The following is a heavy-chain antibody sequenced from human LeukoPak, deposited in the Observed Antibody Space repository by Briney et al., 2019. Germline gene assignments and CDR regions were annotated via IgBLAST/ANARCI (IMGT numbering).Heavy chain of an antibody. Sequence: ESLSLSCTVSGYSISSGCYWCGLRQPPGRGLGGTGIIYHGSSTYYKPSLKSRFTISRDTAKNQLSLKMNSLSAADTAVYYCARGGLRVERPVIWDNWFDPWGQGTLVTVSS. CDR1: GYSISSGCY. CDR2: IYHGSST. J-gene: IGHJ5*02. D-gene: IGHD1-1*01. V-gene: IGHV4-38-2*02. CDR3: ARGGLRVERPVIWDNWFDP.